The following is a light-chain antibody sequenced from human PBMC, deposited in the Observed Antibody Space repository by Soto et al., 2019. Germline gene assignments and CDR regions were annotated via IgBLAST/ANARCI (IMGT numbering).Light chain of an antibody. CDR2: GAS. J-gene: IGKJ1*01. Sequence: EVVMTQSPATLSVSPGERATLSCRASQIVGSNLAGYHQKPGQAPRLLIYGASTRATDVPARFSGSGSVTEFTLTISSLQSEDFSVYYCQQYNNWPLTFGHGTKVEIK. CDR3: QQYNNWPLT. V-gene: IGKV3-15*01. CDR1: QIVGSN.